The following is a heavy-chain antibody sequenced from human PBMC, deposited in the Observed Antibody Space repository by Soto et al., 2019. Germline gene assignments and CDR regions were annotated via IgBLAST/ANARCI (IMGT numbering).Heavy chain of an antibody. CDR1: GFTFSSYS. Sequence: GGSLRLSCAASGFTFSSYSMNWVRQAPGKGLEWVSSISCSSSYIYYADSVKGRFTISRDNAKNSLYLQMNSLRAEDTAVYYCARGNYGDYRLIVATHWGQGTLVTVSS. CDR2: ISCSSSYI. CDR3: ARGNYGDYRLIVATH. V-gene: IGHV3-21*01. J-gene: IGHJ4*02. D-gene: IGHD4-17*01.